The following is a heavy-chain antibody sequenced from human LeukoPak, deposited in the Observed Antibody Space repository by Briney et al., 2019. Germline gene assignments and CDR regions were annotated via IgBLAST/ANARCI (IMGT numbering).Heavy chain of an antibody. D-gene: IGHD3-9*01. CDR3: ARGHYDILTYPQYYFDY. CDR1: GFTFSSYA. J-gene: IGHJ4*02. V-gene: IGHV3-30-3*01. Sequence: GGSLRLSCAASGFTFSSYARHWVRQAPGKGLEWVAVISYDGSNKYYADSVKGRFTISRDNSKNTLYLQMNSLRAEDTAVYYCARGHYDILTYPQYYFDYWGQGTLVTVSS. CDR2: ISYDGSNK.